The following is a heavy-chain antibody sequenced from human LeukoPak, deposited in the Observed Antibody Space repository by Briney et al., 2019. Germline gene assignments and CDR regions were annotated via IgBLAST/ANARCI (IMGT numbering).Heavy chain of an antibody. CDR3: ARDENYDTGQGWFDP. J-gene: IGHJ5*02. CDR2: ISAYNDNT. D-gene: IGHD3-22*01. V-gene: IGHV1-18*01. CDR1: GYTFTSYG. Sequence: GASVKASCKASGYTFTSYGISWVRQAPGQGLEWLGWISAYNDNTNYAQKVQGRVTMTTDTSTSTAYMELRSLRSDDTAVYYCARDENYDTGQGWFDPWGQGTLVIVSS.